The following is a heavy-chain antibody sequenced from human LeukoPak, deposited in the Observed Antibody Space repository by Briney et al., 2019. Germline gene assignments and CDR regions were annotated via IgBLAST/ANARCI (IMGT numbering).Heavy chain of an antibody. V-gene: IGHV4-30-4*01. CDR3: ARVQYDYVWGSYRFYYFDY. CDR2: IYYSGST. Sequence: PSETLSLTCTVSHGSISSGDYYWSWIRQPPGKGLEWIGYIYYSGSTYYNPSLKSRVTISVDTSKNQFSLKLSSVTAADTAVYYCARVQYDYVWGSYRFYYFDYWGQGTLVTVSS. D-gene: IGHD3-16*02. J-gene: IGHJ4*02. CDR1: HGSISSGDYY.